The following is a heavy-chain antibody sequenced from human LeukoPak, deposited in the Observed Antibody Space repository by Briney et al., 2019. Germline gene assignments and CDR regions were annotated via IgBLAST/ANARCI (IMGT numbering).Heavy chain of an antibody. J-gene: IGHJ4*02. CDR3: ARGLGYCSSTSCYLFDY. CDR2: MNPDSGTT. V-gene: IGHV1-8*02. Sequence: ASVRVSCKSSGYTFTDYDINWVRQATGQGLEWMGWMNPDSGTTGYAQKFQGRVTMTRNTSINTAYMELNSLTSEDTAVYYCARGLGYCSSTSCYLFDYWGQGTLVTVSS. D-gene: IGHD2-2*01. CDR1: GYTFTDYD.